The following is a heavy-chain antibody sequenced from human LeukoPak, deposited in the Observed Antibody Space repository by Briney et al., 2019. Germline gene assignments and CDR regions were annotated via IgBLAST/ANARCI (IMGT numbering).Heavy chain of an antibody. J-gene: IGHJ4*02. V-gene: IGHV3-21*01. Sequence: GGSLRLSCAASEFTFSSFSMNWVRQAPGKGLEWVSSISSSGSYIYQADSVKGRFTISRDNAKNSLYLQKNSLRAEDTAVYYCARASSGWAVDLYYFDYWGRGTLVTASS. CDR2: ISSSGSYI. D-gene: IGHD6-19*01. CDR3: ARASSGWAVDLYYFDY. CDR1: EFTFSSFS.